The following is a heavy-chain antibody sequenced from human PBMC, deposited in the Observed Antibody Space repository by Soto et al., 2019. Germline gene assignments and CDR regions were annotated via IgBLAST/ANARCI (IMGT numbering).Heavy chain of an antibody. Sequence: QVQLVESGGGVVQPGRSLRLSCAASGFTFSSYGMHWVRQAPGKGLEWVAVIWYDGSNKYYADSVKGRFTISRDNSKNPLYLQMNSVRAEDTAVYSCARSSYGRDVWGQGPTVTVSS. CDR3: ARSSYGRDV. CDR2: IWYDGSNK. V-gene: IGHV3-33*01. CDR1: GFTFSSYG. J-gene: IGHJ6*02.